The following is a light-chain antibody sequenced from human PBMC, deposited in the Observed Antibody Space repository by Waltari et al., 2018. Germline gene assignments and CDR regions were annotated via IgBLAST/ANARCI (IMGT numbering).Light chain of an antibody. V-gene: IGLV4-69*01. CDR2: LNSDGSH. J-gene: IGLJ2*01. Sequence: HPENARRFWMKLNSDGSHIKGDGSPDRFSGSSSGAERYLTISSLQSEDEADYYCQTWGNDIHIVFGGGTKLTVL. CDR3: QTWGNDIHIV.